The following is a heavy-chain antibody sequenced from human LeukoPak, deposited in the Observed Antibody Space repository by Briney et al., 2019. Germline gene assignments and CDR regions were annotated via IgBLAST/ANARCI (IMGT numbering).Heavy chain of an antibody. CDR3: ARSSVPYYYYNYSMDV. CDR2: INHSGST. CDR1: GGSFSGYY. V-gene: IGHV4-34*01. J-gene: IGHJ6*03. Sequence: SETLSLTCAVYGGSFSGYYWSWIRQPPGKGLEWIGEINHSGSTNYNPSLKSRVTISVDTSKNHFSLKLSSVTAADTAVYYCARSSVPYYYYNYSMDVWGNGTTVTVSS. D-gene: IGHD3-22*01.